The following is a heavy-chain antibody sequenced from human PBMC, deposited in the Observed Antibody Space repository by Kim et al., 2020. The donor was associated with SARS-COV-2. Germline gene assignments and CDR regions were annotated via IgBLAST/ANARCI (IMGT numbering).Heavy chain of an antibody. V-gene: IGHV4-39*01. Sequence: SETLSLTCNVSGGSISRSPYYWGWIRQPPGKRLEWIGRVFHSGNTYYTPSHRGRVTISVDTSQNQFSLSLTPLTAADPGVYSCATLLPYTFGYWGQGTLV. J-gene: IGHJ4*02. CDR1: GGSISRSPYY. CDR2: VFHSGNT. D-gene: IGHD4-4*01. CDR3: ATLLPYTFGY.